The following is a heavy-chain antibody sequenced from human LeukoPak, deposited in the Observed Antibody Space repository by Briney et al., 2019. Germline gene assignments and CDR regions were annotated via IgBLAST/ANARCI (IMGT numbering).Heavy chain of an antibody. CDR1: GGSISSSSYY. CDR2: IYYSGST. Sequence: PSETLSLTCTVSGGSISSSSYYWGWIRQPPGKGLEWIGSIYYSGSTYYNPSLKSRVTISVDTSKNQFSLKLSSVTAADTAVYYCARESGYSSGWVSWGQGTLVTVSS. J-gene: IGHJ5*02. V-gene: IGHV4-39*07. D-gene: IGHD6-19*01. CDR3: ARESGYSSGWVS.